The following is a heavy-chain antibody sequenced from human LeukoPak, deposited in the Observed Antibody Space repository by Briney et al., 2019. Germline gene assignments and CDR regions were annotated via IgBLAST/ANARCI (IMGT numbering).Heavy chain of an antibody. Sequence: PSETLSLTCTVSGGSISSSSYYWGWIRQPPGKGLEGIGSIYYSGSTYYNPSRKSRVTISVDTSKNQFSLKLSSVTAADTAVSYCARSLGYCSGGSCSSPQLRRSNWFAPWGQGTLVTVSS. D-gene: IGHD2-15*01. CDR2: IYYSGST. J-gene: IGHJ5*02. CDR3: ARSLGYCSGGSCSSPQLRRSNWFAP. CDR1: GGSISSSSYY. V-gene: IGHV4-39*07.